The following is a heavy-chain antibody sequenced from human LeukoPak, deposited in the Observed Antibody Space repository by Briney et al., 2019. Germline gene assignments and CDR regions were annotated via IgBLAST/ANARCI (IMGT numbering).Heavy chain of an antibody. CDR3: ARQSGSRASTYDY. CDR2: IYHSGST. D-gene: IGHD4-11*01. Sequence: SETLSLTCAVSGYSISSGYYWGWIRQPPGKGLEWIGSIYHSGSTYYNPSLKSRVTISVDTSKNQFSLKLSSLTAADTAVYYCARQSGSRASTYDYWGQGTLVTVSS. J-gene: IGHJ4*02. CDR1: GYSISSGYY. V-gene: IGHV4-38-2*01.